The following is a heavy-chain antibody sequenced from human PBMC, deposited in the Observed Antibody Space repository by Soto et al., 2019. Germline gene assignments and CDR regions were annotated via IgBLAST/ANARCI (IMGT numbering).Heavy chain of an antibody. CDR2: IRASGSSS. D-gene: IGHD3-22*01. CDR1: GFTFSSYA. V-gene: IGHV3-23*01. CDR3: AKGGTLHYDSSCYSGY. J-gene: IGHJ4*02. Sequence: EVQLLESGGGLVQPGGSLRLSCAASGFTFSSYAMSWVRQAPGKGLEWVSTIRASGSSSYYTDSVKGRFTISRDNSKNTQYLQMNSLRAEDTALYCCAKGGTLHYDSSCYSGYWGQGTLVTVSS.